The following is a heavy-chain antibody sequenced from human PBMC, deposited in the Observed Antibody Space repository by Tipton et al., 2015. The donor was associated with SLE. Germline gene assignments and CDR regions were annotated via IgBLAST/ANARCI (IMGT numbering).Heavy chain of an antibody. CDR2: IYHSGTT. Sequence: TLSLTCTVSGYSINNGFYWGWIRQPPGKGLEWIGIIYHSGTTYYNPSLQSRVSISVDTSKNQFSLKLSSVTAADTAVYYCAREYDFVWGSYRPYYFMDVWGKGTTVTVSS. D-gene: IGHD3-16*02. CDR1: GYSINNGFY. V-gene: IGHV4-38-2*02. J-gene: IGHJ6*03. CDR3: AREYDFVWGSYRPYYFMDV.